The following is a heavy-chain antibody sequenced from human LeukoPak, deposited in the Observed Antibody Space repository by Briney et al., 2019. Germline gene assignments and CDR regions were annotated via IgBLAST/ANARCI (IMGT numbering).Heavy chain of an antibody. CDR3: ARNDYLQD. CDR1: GFTFCSYW. V-gene: IGHV3-74*01. Sequence: GGSLRLSCAASGFTFCSYWMHWVRQAPGKGLVWVSRIKSDGSSTSYADSVKGRFTISRDNAKNTLYLQMNSLRPEDTAVYYCARNDYLQDWGQGTLVTVPS. J-gene: IGHJ1*01. CDR2: IKSDGSST.